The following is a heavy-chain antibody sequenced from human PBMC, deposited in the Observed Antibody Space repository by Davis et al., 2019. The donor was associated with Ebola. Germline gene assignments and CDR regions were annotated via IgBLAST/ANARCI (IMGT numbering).Heavy chain of an antibody. CDR2: INAGNGNT. J-gene: IGHJ3*02. V-gene: IGHV1-3*01. CDR1: GYTFTSYA. CDR3: ARDAKGFYYDISYAFDI. Sequence: AASVKVSCKASGYTFTSYAMHWVRQAPGQRLAWMGWINAGNGNTKYSQKFQGRVTITRDTSASTAYMELSSLRSEDTAVYYCARDAKGFYYDISYAFDIWGQGTMVTVSS. D-gene: IGHD3-22*01.